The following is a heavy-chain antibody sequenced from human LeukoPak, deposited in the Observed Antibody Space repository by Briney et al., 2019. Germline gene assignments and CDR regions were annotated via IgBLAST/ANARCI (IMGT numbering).Heavy chain of an antibody. CDR3: ARGNFPAYYYGSGSTYYFDC. V-gene: IGHV4-34*01. CDR2: INHSGST. CDR1: GGSFSGYY. Sequence: SETLSLTCAVYGGSFSGYYWSWIRQPPGKGLEWIGEINHSGSTNYNPSLKSRVTISVDTSKNQFSLKLSSVTAADTAVYYCARGNFPAYYYGSGSTYYFDCWGQGTLVTVSS. J-gene: IGHJ4*02. D-gene: IGHD3-10*01.